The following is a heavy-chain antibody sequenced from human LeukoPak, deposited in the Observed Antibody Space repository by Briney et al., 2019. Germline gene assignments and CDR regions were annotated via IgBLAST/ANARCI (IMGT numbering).Heavy chain of an antibody. D-gene: IGHD3-9*01. J-gene: IGHJ4*02. CDR3: ARDFGWLSHFDY. V-gene: IGHV3-30-3*01. Sequence: PGGSLRPSCAASGFTLSSYWMHWVRQAPGEGLEWVAVISFDGSNDNYADSVKGRFTISRDNSKNTLYLQMSSLRGEDTAVYYCARDFGWLSHFDYWGQGTLVSVSS. CDR2: ISFDGSND. CDR1: GFTLSSYW.